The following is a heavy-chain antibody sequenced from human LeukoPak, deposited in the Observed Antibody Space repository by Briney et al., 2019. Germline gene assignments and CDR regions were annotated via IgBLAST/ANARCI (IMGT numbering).Heavy chain of an antibody. D-gene: IGHD1-1*01. CDR2: ISAYNGNP. CDR3: ARGAGTRVYYFDY. Sequence: GASVKVSCKASGYTFTNFGVAWVRQAPGQGLEWMAWISAYNGNPNYAQKFQGRVTMTTDTSTSTAYMELRNLTSDETAVYFCARGAGTRVYYFDYWGQGTLVTVSS. CDR1: GYTFTNFG. V-gene: IGHV1-18*01. J-gene: IGHJ4*02.